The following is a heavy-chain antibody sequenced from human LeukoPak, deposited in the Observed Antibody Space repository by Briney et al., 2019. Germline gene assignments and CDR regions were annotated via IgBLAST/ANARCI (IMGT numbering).Heavy chain of an antibody. CDR3: ARAHGSSGYYYSTHAFDI. J-gene: IGHJ3*02. V-gene: IGHV3-53*01. D-gene: IGHD3-22*01. CDR2: IYSGGST. CDR1: GFTVSSNY. Sequence: GGSLRLSCAASGFTVSSNYMSWVRQAPGKGLEWVSVIYSGGSTYYADSVKGRFTISRDNSKNTLYLQMNSLRAEDTAVYYCARAHGSSGYYYSTHAFDIWGQGTMVTVSS.